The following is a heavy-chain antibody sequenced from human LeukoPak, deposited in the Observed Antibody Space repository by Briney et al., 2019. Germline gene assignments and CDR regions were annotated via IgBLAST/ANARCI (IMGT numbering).Heavy chain of an antibody. CDR3: AKARRELLLGY. CDR2: ISGSGGST. Sequence: GGSLRLSCAASGFTFSSYAMSCVRQAPGKGLEWVSAISGSGGSTYYADSVKGRFTISRDNSKNTLYLQMNSLRAEDTAVYYCAKARRELLLGYWGQGTLVTVSS. CDR1: GFTFSSYA. J-gene: IGHJ4*02. V-gene: IGHV3-23*01. D-gene: IGHD1-26*01.